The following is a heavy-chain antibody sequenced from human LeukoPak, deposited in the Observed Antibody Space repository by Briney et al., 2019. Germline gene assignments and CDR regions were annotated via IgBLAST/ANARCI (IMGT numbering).Heavy chain of an antibody. Sequence: ASVKVSCKASGYTFTAYYLHWVRQAPGQGLEWMGWINPNSGGTNYAQKFQGRVTMTRDTSISTAYMELSRLRSDDTAVYYCASGITMVRGVLYYYYYGMDVWGQGTTVTVSS. CDR3: ASGITMVRGVLYYYYYGMDV. J-gene: IGHJ6*02. CDR2: INPNSGGT. V-gene: IGHV1-2*02. CDR1: GYTFTAYY. D-gene: IGHD3-10*01.